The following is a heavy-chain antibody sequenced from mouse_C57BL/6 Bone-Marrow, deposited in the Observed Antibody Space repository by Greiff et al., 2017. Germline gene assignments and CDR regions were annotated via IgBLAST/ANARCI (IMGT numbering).Heavy chain of an antibody. CDR1: GYTFTSYG. D-gene: IGHD4-1*01. Sequence: ESGAELARPGASVKLSCKASGYTFTSYGLSWVKQRTGQGLDWIGEIYPRSGNTYYNEKFKGKATLTADKSSSTAYMELRSLTSEDSAVYFCAGTGTVFAYWGQGTLVTVSA. J-gene: IGHJ3*01. CDR3: AGTGTVFAY. V-gene: IGHV1-81*01. CDR2: IYPRSGNT.